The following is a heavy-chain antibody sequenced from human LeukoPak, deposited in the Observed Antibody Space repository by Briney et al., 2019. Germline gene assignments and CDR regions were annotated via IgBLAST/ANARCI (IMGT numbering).Heavy chain of an antibody. Sequence: GASVKVSCKASGYTFTSYDINWVRQATGQGLEWMGWMNPNSGNTGYAQKFQGRVTMTRNASISTAYMELSSLRSEDTAVYYCARGASYFDSSGYYLDYWGQGTLVTVSP. CDR1: GYTFTSYD. CDR2: MNPNSGNT. CDR3: ARGASYFDSSGYYLDY. D-gene: IGHD3-22*01. J-gene: IGHJ4*02. V-gene: IGHV1-8*01.